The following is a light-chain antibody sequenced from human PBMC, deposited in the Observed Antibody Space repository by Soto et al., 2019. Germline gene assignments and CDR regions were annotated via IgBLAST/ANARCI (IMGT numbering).Light chain of an antibody. J-gene: IGLJ1*01. V-gene: IGLV1-44*01. Sequence: QSVLTQPPSTSGTLGQRVTISCSGSSSNIGSNTVSWFQQLRGTAPKLLIFRNYQRPSGVPDRFSGSESGASASLAISGLQSDDEADYYCAAWDDGLNGYVFGAGTKVTVL. CDR1: SSNIGSNT. CDR3: AAWDDGLNGYV. CDR2: RNY.